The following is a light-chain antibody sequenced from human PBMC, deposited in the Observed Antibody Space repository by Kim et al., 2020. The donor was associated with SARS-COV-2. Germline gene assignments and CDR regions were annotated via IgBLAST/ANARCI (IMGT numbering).Light chain of an antibody. CDR3: QLYGSSPLMYT. CDR2: GAS. J-gene: IGKJ2*01. V-gene: IGKV3-20*01. CDR1: QSVNSDY. Sequence: PGERATLSCRASQSVNSDYLAGYQPIPGQPPRLLIFGASSRATGIPDRFSGSGSGTDFTLAISRLEPEDFAVYYCQLYGSSPLMYTFGQGTKLEI.